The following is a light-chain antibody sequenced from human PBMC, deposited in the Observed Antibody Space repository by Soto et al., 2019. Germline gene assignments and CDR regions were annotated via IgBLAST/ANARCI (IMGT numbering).Light chain of an antibody. Sequence: AIRMTQSPSSFSASTGDRVTITCRASQGISSYLAWYQQKPGKAPKLLVYDASTLQSGVASRFCGSGSGTDFTLTISCLQSEDFATYYCQQYYSYPFTFGGGTKVEIK. V-gene: IGKV1-8*01. CDR3: QQYYSYPFT. CDR1: QGISSY. CDR2: DAS. J-gene: IGKJ4*01.